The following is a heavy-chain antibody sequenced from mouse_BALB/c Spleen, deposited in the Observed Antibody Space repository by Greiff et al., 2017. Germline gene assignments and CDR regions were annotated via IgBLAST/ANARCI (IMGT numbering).Heavy chain of an antibody. Sequence: VQLKESGPSLVKPSQTLSLTCSVTGDSITSGYWNWIRKFPGNKLEYMGYISYSGSTYYNPSLKSRISNTRDTSKNQYYLQLNSVTTEDTATYYCARRAGYGSPWFAYWGQGTLVTVSA. CDR3: ARRAGYGSPWFAY. CDR1: GDSITSGY. CDR2: ISYSGST. J-gene: IGHJ3*01. V-gene: IGHV3-8*02. D-gene: IGHD1-1*01.